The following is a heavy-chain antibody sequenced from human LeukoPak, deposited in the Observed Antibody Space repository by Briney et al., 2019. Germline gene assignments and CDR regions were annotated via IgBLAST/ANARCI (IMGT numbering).Heavy chain of an antibody. V-gene: IGHV3-7*01. Sequence: GGSLRLSCAASGLTFSSNWVKWVRQAPGKGLEWVANINQDGSDKYYVDSVKSRLTISRDNGKNSVYLQMNSLRPEDTAVYYCASGAGAADYWGQGTLVTVSS. CDR1: GLTFSSNW. D-gene: IGHD4/OR15-4a*01. J-gene: IGHJ4*02. CDR2: INQDGSDK. CDR3: ASGAGAADY.